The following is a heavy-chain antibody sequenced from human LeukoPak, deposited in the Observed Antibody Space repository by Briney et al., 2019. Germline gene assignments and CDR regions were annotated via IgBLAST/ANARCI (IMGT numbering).Heavy chain of an antibody. CDR3: ARKAVTGSGPAHFDY. D-gene: IGHD6-19*01. CDR1: GFTFITYG. J-gene: IGHJ4*02. Sequence: PGGSLRLSCAASGFTFITYGIHWVRQAPGKGLEWVAVISYGDGRAKFSADSVKGRFTISRDNSKNTLYLQMNSLSAEDTAVYYCARKAVTGSGPAHFDYWGQGTLVTVSS. V-gene: IGHV3-30*03. CDR2: ISYGDGRAK.